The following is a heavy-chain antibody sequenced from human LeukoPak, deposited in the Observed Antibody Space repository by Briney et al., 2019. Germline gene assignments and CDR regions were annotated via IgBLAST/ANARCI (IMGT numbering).Heavy chain of an antibody. J-gene: IGHJ4*02. CDR1: GGTFSSYA. CDR2: ISLSGGST. V-gene: IGHV1-46*01. CDR3: ARGYDSSGYYFGY. D-gene: IGHD3-22*01. Sequence: GASVKVSCKASGGTFSSYAISWVRQAPGQGLEWMGRISLSGGSTSYAQKFQGRVTMTRDTSTSTVYMELSSLRSEDTAVYYCARGYDSSGYYFGYWGQGTLVTVSS.